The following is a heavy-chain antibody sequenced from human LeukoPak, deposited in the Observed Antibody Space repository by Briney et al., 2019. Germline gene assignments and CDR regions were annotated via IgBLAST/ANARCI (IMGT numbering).Heavy chain of an antibody. CDR3: ARDWS. CDR2: ISYDGCNK. CDR1: GFTFNRYA. V-gene: IGHV3-30*04. J-gene: IGHJ5*02. Sequence: GRSLRLSCAASGFTFNRYAMHWVRQAPGKGLEWVTVISYDGCNKYYADSVKGRFTISRDNSKNTVYLQMNSLRAEDTAVYYCARDWSWGQGTLVTVSS.